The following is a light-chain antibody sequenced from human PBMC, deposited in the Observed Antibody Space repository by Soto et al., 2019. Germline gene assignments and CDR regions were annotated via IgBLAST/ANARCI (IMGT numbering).Light chain of an antibody. J-gene: IGKJ3*01. CDR2: WAS. CDR3: QQYDSTFT. V-gene: IGKV4-1*01. Sequence: DIVMTQSPDSLAVSLGERATINCKSSQSVLYSSNNKNYLAWYQQKPGQPPKLLIYWASTRESGVPDRFSGSGSGTDFTLTISSLQAEDVAVYYCQQYDSTFTFGPGTKVDIK. CDR1: QSVLYSSNNKNY.